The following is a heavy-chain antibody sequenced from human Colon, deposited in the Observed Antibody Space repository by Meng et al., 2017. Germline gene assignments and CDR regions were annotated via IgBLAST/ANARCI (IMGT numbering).Heavy chain of an antibody. V-gene: IGHV1-2*05. CDR3: ARMGAGAAFDF. CDR1: GYTFTTFF. CDR2: INPNSGVT. D-gene: IGHD1-26*01. J-gene: IGHJ4*02. Sequence: QVHLVQSGAEVKTPGSSVKISCEASGYTFTTFFLNWVRQTPDQGFEWLGRINPNSGVTNFVQKFQGRVTMTRDTSISTAYMELASLRSDDTGVYYCARMGAGAAFDFWGQGTLVTVSS.